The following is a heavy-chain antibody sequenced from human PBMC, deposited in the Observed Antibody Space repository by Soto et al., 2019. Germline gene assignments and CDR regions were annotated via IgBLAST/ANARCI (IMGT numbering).Heavy chain of an antibody. CDR3: ATGQQLVPSYSFDY. V-gene: IGHV4-34*01. CDR2: INDGGST. CDR1: GASLSGYY. Sequence: LSLTCTVYGASLSGYYWTWIRQTPGKGLEWIGEINDGGSTNYNPPLKSRVTISVDTQRNEFYLRLTSVTAADTAVYYCATGQQLVPSYSFDYWGQGTLVTVSS. D-gene: IGHD6-13*01. J-gene: IGHJ4*02.